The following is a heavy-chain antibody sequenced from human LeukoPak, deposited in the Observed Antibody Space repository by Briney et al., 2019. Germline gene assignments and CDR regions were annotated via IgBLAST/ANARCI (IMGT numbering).Heavy chain of an antibody. D-gene: IGHD2-2*01. CDR3: LGYCTSRSCSADY. CDR1: GFTFSTYA. J-gene: IGHJ4*02. V-gene: IGHV3-30-3*01. CDR2: VSYDGNNK. Sequence: GKSLRLSCAASGFTFSTYAMHWVRQAPGKGLEWVAVVSYDGNNKYYADSVKGRLTISRDNSKNTLSLQMNSLRTEDTAVYFCLGYCTSRSCSADYWGQGTLVTVSS.